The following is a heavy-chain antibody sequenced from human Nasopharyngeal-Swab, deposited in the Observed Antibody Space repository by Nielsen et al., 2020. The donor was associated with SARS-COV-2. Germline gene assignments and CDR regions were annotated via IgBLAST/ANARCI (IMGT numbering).Heavy chain of an antibody. V-gene: IGHV4-39*07. J-gene: IGHJ5*02. CDR3: ARLLPNTINWFDP. CDR2: IYYSGST. D-gene: IGHD2-15*01. Sequence: PGKGLEWIGSIYYSGSTYYSPSLKSRVTISVDTSKNQFSLKLSSVTAADTAVYYCARLLPNTINWFDPWGQGTLVTVSS.